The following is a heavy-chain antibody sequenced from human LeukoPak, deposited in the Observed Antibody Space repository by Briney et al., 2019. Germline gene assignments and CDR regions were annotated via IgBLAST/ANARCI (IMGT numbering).Heavy chain of an antibody. Sequence: PSETLSLTCTVSGGSISSSSYYWGWIRQPPGKGLEWIGSVYYSGSTYYNPSLKSQVSISIDTSKNQFSLRLTSVTAADTAVYYCARQTGSGLFILPGGQGTLVTVSS. CDR3: ARQTGSGLFILP. J-gene: IGHJ4*02. CDR1: GGSISSSSYY. CDR2: VYYSGST. V-gene: IGHV4-39*01. D-gene: IGHD3/OR15-3a*01.